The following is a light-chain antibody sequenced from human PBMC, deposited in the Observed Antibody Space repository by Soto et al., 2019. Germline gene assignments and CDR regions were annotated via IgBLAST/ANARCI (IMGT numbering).Light chain of an antibody. CDR1: QTVSSN. CDR2: DAS. J-gene: IGKJ2*01. V-gene: IGKV3-11*01. CDR3: QQRSNWPSGT. Sequence: EIVMTQSPATLSVSPGERATLSCRASQTVSSNLAWYQQKPGQAPRLLIYDASNRATGIPARFSGSGSGTDFTLTISSVEPEDFAVYYCQQRSNWPSGTFGQGTKLEIK.